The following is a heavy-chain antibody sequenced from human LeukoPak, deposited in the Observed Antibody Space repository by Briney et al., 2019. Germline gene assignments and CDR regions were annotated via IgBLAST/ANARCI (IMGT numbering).Heavy chain of an antibody. J-gene: IGHJ3*02. V-gene: IGHV4-4*07. Sequence: PSETLSLTCTVSGGSISSYYWSWIRQPAGKGLEWIGRIYTSGSTNYNPSLKSRVTMPVDTSKNQFSLKLSSVTAADTAVYYCARDLYDILTGYPHAFDIWGQGTMVTVSS. CDR2: IYTSGST. CDR3: ARDLYDILTGYPHAFDI. D-gene: IGHD3-9*01. CDR1: GGSISSYY.